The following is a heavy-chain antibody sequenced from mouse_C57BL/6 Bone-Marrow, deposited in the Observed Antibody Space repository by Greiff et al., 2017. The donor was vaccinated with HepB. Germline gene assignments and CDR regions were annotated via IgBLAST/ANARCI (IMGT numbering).Heavy chain of an antibody. CDR1: GYTFTSYG. J-gene: IGHJ4*01. V-gene: IGHV1-81*01. CDR2: IYPRSGNT. CDR3: ARRGIYYGSLMDY. Sequence: VKLVESGAELARPGASVKLSCKASGYTFTSYGISWVKQRTGQGLEWIGEIYPRSGNTYYNEKFKGKATLTADKSSSTAYMELRSLTSEDSAVYFCARRGIYYGSLMDYWGQGTSVTVSS. D-gene: IGHD2-2*01.